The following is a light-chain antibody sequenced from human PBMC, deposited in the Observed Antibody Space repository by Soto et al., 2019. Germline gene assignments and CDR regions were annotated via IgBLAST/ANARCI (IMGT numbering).Light chain of an antibody. J-gene: IGKJ4*01. V-gene: IGKV3-11*01. CDR3: HQRSNWPLT. Sequence: EIVLTQSPATLSLSPGERATLSCRASQNINIYLAWYQQKPGQAPRLLIYAASNRAAGIPARFSGSGSGTDFTLTISSLEPEDFAVYYCHQRSNWPLTFGGGTKVEIK. CDR2: AAS. CDR1: QNINIY.